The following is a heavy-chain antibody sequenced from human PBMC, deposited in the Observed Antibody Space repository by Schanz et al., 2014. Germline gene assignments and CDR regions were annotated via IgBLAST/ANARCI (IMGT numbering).Heavy chain of an antibody. CDR3: AKDRGDGYSNGIFQY. CDR1: GFPSSHYA. D-gene: IGHD5-18*01. Sequence: QVFLAESGGGGVQPGRPRRLSGAPPGFPSSHYAMTGVGRAPGKGLEWVAVISYDGTNEYYAESVKGRFTISRDNAKNTFYLHMNSLRNEDTAVYFCAKDRGDGYSNGIFQYWGLGTLVTVSS. V-gene: IGHV3-30*14. J-gene: IGHJ4*02. CDR2: ISYDGTNE.